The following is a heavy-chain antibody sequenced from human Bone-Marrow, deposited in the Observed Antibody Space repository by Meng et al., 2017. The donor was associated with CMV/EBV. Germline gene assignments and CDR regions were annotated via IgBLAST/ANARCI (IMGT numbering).Heavy chain of an antibody. D-gene: IGHD6-13*01. CDR1: GYTFTSYD. Sequence: ASVKVSCKASGYTFTSYDINWVRQATGQGLEWMGWMNPNSGNTGYAQKFQGRVTITADKSTSTAYMELSSLRSEDTAVYYCAGGKQQLATYYYYYGIDVWGQGTTVTVSS. V-gene: IGHV1-8*01. CDR2: MNPNSGNT. CDR3: AGGKQQLATYYYYYGIDV. J-gene: IGHJ6*02.